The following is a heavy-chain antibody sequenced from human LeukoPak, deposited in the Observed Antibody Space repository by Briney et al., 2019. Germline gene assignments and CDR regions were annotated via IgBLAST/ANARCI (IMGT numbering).Heavy chain of an antibody. D-gene: IGHD3-10*01. CDR2: IYHSGST. Sequence: SETLSLTCTVSGYSISSGYYWGWIRQPPGKGLEWIGSIYHSGSTYYNPSLKSRVTISVDTSKNQFSLKLSSVTAADTAVYYCARMYYYGSGSKEKGYFDYWGQGTLVTVSS. CDR3: ARMYYYGSGSKEKGYFDY. J-gene: IGHJ4*02. V-gene: IGHV4-38-2*02. CDR1: GYSISSGYY.